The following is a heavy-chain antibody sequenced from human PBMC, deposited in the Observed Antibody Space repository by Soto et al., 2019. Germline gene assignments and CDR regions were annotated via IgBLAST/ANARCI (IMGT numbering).Heavy chain of an antibody. CDR2: IWYDGSNK. CDR1: GFTFSSYG. D-gene: IGHD1-7*01. V-gene: IGHV3-33*01. CDR3: ARDPGTYYYYMDV. Sequence: GGSLRLSCAASGFTFSSYGMHWVRQAPGKGLEWVAVIWYDGSNKYYADSVKGRFTISRDNSKNTLYLQMNSLRAEDTAVYYCARDPGTYYYYMDVWGKGTTVTVSS. J-gene: IGHJ6*03.